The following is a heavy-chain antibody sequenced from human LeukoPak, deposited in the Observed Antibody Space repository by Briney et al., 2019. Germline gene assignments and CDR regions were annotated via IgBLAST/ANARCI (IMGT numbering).Heavy chain of an antibody. CDR3: ARGGGGIAAAH. D-gene: IGHD6-25*01. J-gene: IGHJ1*01. CDR2: IYYTGST. Sequence: SETLSLTCTVSGGPISSYYWSWIRQPPGKGLEWIGYIYYTGSTTYNPLKSRITISVDTSKNQFSLRLRSVTAADTAFYYCARGGGGIAAAHWGQGTLVTVSS. V-gene: IGHV4-59*01. CDR1: GGPISSYY.